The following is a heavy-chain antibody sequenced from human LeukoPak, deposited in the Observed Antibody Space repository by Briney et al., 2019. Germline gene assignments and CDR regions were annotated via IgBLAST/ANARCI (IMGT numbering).Heavy chain of an antibody. D-gene: IGHD3-3*01. CDR1: GFTFSSYG. CDR3: ARDLSYDFWTPYYYYGMDV. V-gene: IGHV3-33*01. CDR2: IWYDGGNK. Sequence: QSGGSLRLSCAASGFTFSSYGMHWVRQAPGKGLEWVAVIWYDGGNKYYADSVKGRFTISRDNSKNTLYLQMNSLRAEDTAVYYCARDLSYDFWTPYYYYGMDVWGQGTTVTVSS. J-gene: IGHJ6*02.